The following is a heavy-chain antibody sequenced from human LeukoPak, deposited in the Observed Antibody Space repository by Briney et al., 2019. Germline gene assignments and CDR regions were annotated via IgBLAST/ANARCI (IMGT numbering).Heavy chain of an antibody. J-gene: IGHJ4*02. CDR3: ARTGGSQSGNY. D-gene: IGHD1-26*01. V-gene: IGHV3-23*01. Sequence: GGSLRLSCAASGFTFSSYAMSWVRQAPGKGLEWVSAISGSPGSTYYADSVKGRFTISRDNSKNTLYLQMNSLRAEDTAVYYCARTGGSQSGNYWGQGTLVTVSS. CDR1: GFTFSSYA. CDR2: ISGSPGST.